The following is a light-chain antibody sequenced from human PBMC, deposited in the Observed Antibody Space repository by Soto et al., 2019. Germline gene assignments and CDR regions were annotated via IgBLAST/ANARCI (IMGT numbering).Light chain of an antibody. J-gene: IGLJ3*02. CDR1: SSDVGAYNY. CDR3: FSYTASDMWV. CDR2: EVS. Sequence: QSALTQPASVSGSPGQSITISCTGTSSDVGAYNYVSWYQQHPGKAPKLMIYEVSNRPSGVPNRFSGSKSGNTASLTISGLQAEDEADYYCFSYTASDMWVFGGGTQLTVL. V-gene: IGLV2-14*01.